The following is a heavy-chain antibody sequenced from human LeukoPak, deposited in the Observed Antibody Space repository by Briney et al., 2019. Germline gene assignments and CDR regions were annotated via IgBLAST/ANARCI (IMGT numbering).Heavy chain of an antibody. D-gene: IGHD3-9*01. V-gene: IGHV3-23*01. J-gene: IGHJ4*02. CDR2: ISGSGGST. Sequence: GGSLRLSCAAPGFTFSSSALSCVRQAPGKGLEWVSAISGSGGSTYYADSVKGRFTISRDNSKNTLYLQMNSLRAEETAVYYCAKEGLRYFDWLLAPCPPLFDYWGQGTLVTVSS. CDR1: GFTFSSSA. CDR3: AKEGLRYFDWLLAPCPPLFDY.